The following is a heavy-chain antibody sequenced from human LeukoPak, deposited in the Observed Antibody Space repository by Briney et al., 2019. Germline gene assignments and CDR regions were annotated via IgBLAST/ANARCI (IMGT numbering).Heavy chain of an antibody. Sequence: ASVKVSCKASGYTFTSYGISWVRQAPGQGLEWMGWISAYNGNTNYAQKLQGRVTMTTDTSTSTAYMELRSLRSDDTAVYYRARGYYYDSSGYYQYWGQGTLVTVSS. V-gene: IGHV1-18*01. CDR3: ARGYYYDSSGYYQY. CDR1: GYTFTSYG. D-gene: IGHD3-22*01. CDR2: ISAYNGNT. J-gene: IGHJ4*02.